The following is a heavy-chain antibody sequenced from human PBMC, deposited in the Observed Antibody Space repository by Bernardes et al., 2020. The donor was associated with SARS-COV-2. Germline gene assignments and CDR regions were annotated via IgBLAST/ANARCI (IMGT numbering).Heavy chain of an antibody. CDR1: GFTFSSYG. CDR2: ISYDGSNK. J-gene: IGHJ6*02. CDR3: AKDYEEYYDFWSGHYYYGMDV. V-gene: IGHV3-30*18. Sequence: GGSLRLSCAASGFTFSSYGMHWVRQAPGKGLEWVAVISYDGSNKYYADSVKGRFTISRDNSKNTLYLQMNSLRAEDTAVYYCAKDYEEYYDFWSGHYYYGMDVWGQGTTVTVSS. D-gene: IGHD3-3*01.